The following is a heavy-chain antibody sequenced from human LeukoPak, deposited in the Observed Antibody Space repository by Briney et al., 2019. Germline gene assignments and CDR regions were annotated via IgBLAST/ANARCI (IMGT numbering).Heavy chain of an antibody. J-gene: IGHJ5*02. V-gene: IGHV1-46*01. CDR2: INPSGGST. Sequence: ASVKVPCKASGYTFTSYYTHWVRQAPGQGLEWMGIINPSGGSTSYAQKFQGRVTMTRDTSTSTVCMELSSLRSEDTAVYYCARSFVGSGYYIPWGQGTLVTVSS. D-gene: IGHD3-22*01. CDR1: GYTFTSYY. CDR3: ARSFVGSGYYIP.